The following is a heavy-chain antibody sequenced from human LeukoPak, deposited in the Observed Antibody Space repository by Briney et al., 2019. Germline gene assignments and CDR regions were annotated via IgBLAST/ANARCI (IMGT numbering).Heavy chain of an antibody. V-gene: IGHV3-48*01. J-gene: IGHJ4*02. CDR1: GFTFSSYS. CDR3: ARGIGYSYKGKLDY. CDR2: ISSSSSTI. D-gene: IGHD5-18*01. Sequence: GGSLRLSCAASGFTFSSYSMNWVRQAPGKGLEWVSYISSSSSTIYYADSVKGRFAISRDNAKNSLHLQMNSLRAEDTAVYYCARGIGYSYKGKLDYWGQGTLVTVSS.